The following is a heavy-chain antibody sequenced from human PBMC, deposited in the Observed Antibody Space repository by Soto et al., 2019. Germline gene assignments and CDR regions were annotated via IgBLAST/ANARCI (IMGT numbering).Heavy chain of an antibody. J-gene: IGHJ4*02. CDR3: ARQMTMARGAIPLYPYDY. V-gene: IGHV1-69*01. D-gene: IGHD3-10*01. CDR1: GGTFSSYA. Sequence: QVQLVQSGAEVKKPGSSVKVSCKASGGTFSSYAISWVRQAPGQGLEWMGGIIPIFGTANYAQKFQGRVTIIADESTSTADMALSSLRSEDTAVYYCARQMTMARGAIPLYPYDYWGKGTLVTVSS. CDR2: IIPIFGTA.